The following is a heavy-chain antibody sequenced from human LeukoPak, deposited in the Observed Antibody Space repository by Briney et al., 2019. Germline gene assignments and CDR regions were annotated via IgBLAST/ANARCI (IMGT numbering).Heavy chain of an antibody. CDR2: INPNSGGT. CDR3: ARGYSSGWYHAYGY. Sequence: ASVTVSCKASGYTFTGYYMHWVRQAPGQGLEWMGWINPNSGGTNYAQKFQGRVTMTRDTSISTAYMELSRLRSDDTAVYYCARGYSSGWYHAYGYWGQGTLVTVSS. D-gene: IGHD6-19*01. J-gene: IGHJ4*02. V-gene: IGHV1-2*02. CDR1: GYTFTGYY.